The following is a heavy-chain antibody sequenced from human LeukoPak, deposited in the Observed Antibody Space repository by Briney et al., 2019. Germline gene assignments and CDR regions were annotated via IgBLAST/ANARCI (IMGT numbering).Heavy chain of an antibody. V-gene: IGHV3-21*01. CDR3: ARDSLLVLVPDAIDY. J-gene: IGHJ4*02. D-gene: IGHD2-2*01. CDR1: GFTFSSYS. CDR2: ISSSSSHI. Sequence: GGSLRLSCAASGFTFSSYSMNWVRQAPGKGLEWVSSISSSSSHIYYADSVKGRFTISRDNAKNSLYLQMNSLRAEDTAVYYCARDSLLVLVPDAIDYWGQGTLVTVSS.